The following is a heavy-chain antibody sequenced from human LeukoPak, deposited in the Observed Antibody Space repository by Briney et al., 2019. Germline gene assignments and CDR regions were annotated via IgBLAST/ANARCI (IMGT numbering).Heavy chain of an antibody. V-gene: IGHV1-2*02. D-gene: IGHD6-13*01. CDR1: GYTFTDYY. CDR2: INPNNGGT. J-gene: IGHJ4*02. CDR3: ARALTIRIAAAGN. Sequence: ASVKVSCKASGYTFTDYYIHWVRQAPGQGLEWMGWINPNNGGTNYAQKFQGRVTMTRDTSISTAYMELSRLRSDDTAVYYCARALTIRIAAAGNWGQGTLVTVSS.